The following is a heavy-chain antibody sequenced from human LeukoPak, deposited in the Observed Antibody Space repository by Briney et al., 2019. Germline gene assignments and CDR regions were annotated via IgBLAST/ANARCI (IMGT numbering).Heavy chain of an antibody. Sequence: GESLKISCKGSGYSFTSYWIGWVRQVPGKGLGWMGIIYPGDSDTRYSPSFQGQVTISADKSISTAYLQWSSLKASDTAMYYCARQNDILTGYSDYWGQGTLVTVSS. V-gene: IGHV5-51*01. CDR3: ARQNDILTGYSDY. CDR2: IYPGDSDT. CDR1: GYSFTSYW. J-gene: IGHJ4*02. D-gene: IGHD3-9*01.